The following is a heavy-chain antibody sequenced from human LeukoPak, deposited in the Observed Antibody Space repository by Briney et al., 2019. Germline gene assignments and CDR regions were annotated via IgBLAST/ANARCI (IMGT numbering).Heavy chain of an antibody. CDR2: ISSSGSTI. D-gene: IGHD6-13*01. J-gene: IGHJ3*02. Sequence: KPGGSLRLSCAASGFTFSDYYMSWIRQAPGKGLEWVSYISSSGSTIYYADSVKGRFTISRDNAKNSLYLQMNSLRAEDTALYHCAREAAENAFDIWGQGTMVTVSS. CDR1: GFTFSDYY. V-gene: IGHV3-11*01. CDR3: AREAAENAFDI.